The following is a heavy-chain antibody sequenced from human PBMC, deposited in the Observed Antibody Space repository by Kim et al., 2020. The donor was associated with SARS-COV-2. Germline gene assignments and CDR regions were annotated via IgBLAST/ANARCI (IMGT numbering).Heavy chain of an antibody. V-gene: IGHV3-30-3*01. D-gene: IGHD3-22*01. CDR2: ISYDGSNK. J-gene: IGHJ3*02. CDR3: ARGXPRXTMIVVVTRNVYDAXXI. Sequence: GGSLRLSCAASGFTFSSYAMHWVRQAPGKGLEWVAVISYDGSNKYYADSVKGRFXXSRDNSKNTLXLQMNSMRAEXTAVYYCARGXPRXTMIVVVTRNVYDAXXIWGQXXXVTVS. CDR1: GFTFSSYA.